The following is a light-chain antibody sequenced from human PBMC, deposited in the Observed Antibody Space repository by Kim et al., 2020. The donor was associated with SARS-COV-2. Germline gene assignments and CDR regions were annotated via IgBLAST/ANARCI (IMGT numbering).Light chain of an antibody. CDR1: SGNSNYD. CDR2: LNSDGSH. V-gene: IGLV4-69*01. Sequence: ASVKLTCTLSSGNSNYDIAWHQQQPEKGTRYLMKLNSDGSHSKGDGIPDRFSGSSSGAERYLTISSLQSEDEADYYCQTWGTGIVVFGGGTKLTVL. J-gene: IGLJ2*01. CDR3: QTWGTGIVV.